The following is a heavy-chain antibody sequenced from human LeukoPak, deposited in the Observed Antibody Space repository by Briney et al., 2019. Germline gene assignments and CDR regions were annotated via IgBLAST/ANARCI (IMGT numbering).Heavy chain of an antibody. V-gene: IGHV3-23*01. D-gene: IGHD6-6*01. CDR2: ISGSGGST. CDR3: AKDRGYSSSSASVFDY. CDR1: GFTFSSYA. Sequence: GGSLRLSCAASGFTFSSYAMYWVRQAPEKGLEWVSGISGSGGSTYYADSGKGRFTISRDNSKNTLYLQMNSLRAEDTAVYYCAKDRGYSSSSASVFDYWGQGTLVTVSS. J-gene: IGHJ4*02.